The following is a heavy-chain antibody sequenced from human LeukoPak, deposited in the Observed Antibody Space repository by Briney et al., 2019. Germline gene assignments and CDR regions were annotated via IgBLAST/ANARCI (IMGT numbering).Heavy chain of an antibody. D-gene: IGHD1-26*01. V-gene: IGHV3-21*01. CDR1: GFTFSNYN. CDR3: ARDPYSGNYGNYYYYYMDV. CDR2: ITGSGTYN. J-gene: IGHJ6*03. Sequence: GGSLRLSCAASGFTFSNYNMNWVRQAPGKAMEWVSSITGSGTYNFYADSVRGRFTISRDNAKNSLYLQIDSLGPEDTAVYYCARDPYSGNYGNYYYYYMDVWGKGTTVTISS.